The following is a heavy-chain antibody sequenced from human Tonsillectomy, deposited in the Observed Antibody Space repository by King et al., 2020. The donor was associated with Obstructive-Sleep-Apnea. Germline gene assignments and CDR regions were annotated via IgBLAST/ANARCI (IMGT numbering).Heavy chain of an antibody. CDR3: TRDRYYYDSSGSYYFDY. Sequence: VQLVESGGDLVQPGRSLRLSCTASGFTFGDYAMSWFRQAPGKGLEWVRFIRSKAYGGTTEYAASVKGRFTISRDDSKSIAYLQMNSLKTEDTAVYYCTRDRYYYDSSGSYYFDYWGQGTLVTVSS. V-gene: IGHV3-49*03. J-gene: IGHJ4*02. D-gene: IGHD3-22*01. CDR1: GFTFGDYA. CDR2: IRSKAYGGTT.